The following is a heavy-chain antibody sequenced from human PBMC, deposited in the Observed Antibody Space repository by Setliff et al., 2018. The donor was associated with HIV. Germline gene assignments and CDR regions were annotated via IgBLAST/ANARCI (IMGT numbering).Heavy chain of an antibody. CDR3: SRVRRNGQLRYFDWLPLDAFDI. V-gene: IGHV1-69*13. J-gene: IGHJ3*02. Sequence: SVKVSCKASGGTFSSYAISWVRQAPGQGLEWMGGIIPIFGTQNYAQKFQGRITITADESTSTAYMELSSRRSEDTAVYYCSRVRRNGQLRYFDWLPLDAFDIWGQGTMVTVSS. CDR1: GGTFSSYA. CDR2: IIPIFGTQ. D-gene: IGHD3-9*01.